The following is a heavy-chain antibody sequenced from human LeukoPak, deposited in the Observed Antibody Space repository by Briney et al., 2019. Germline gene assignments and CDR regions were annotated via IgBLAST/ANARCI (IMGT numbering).Heavy chain of an antibody. CDR1: GLTFSRSW. CDR3: TRGSGESRRFDY. Sequence: GGSLRLSCAASGLTFSRSWMHWVRLAPGKGLVWVSRINSDGTNTAYADSVRGRFTISRDNAKNTLFLQVNSLRVEDTAVYYCTRGSGESRRFDYWGQGILVTVS. J-gene: IGHJ4*02. CDR2: INSDGTNT. V-gene: IGHV3-74*01. D-gene: IGHD2-21*01.